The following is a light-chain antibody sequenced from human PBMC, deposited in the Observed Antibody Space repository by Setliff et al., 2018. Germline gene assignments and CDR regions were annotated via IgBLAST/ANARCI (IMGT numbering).Light chain of an antibody. CDR3: QSYDSSLSGSGV. CDR1: SSNIGAGYD. V-gene: IGLV1-40*01. Sequence: QSALTQPPSVSGAPGQRVTISCTGSSSNIGAGYDVHWYQLLPGTAPKLLIYGNSNRPSGVPDRFSGSKSGTSASLAITGLQAEDEADYYCQSYDSSLSGSGVFGTGTKVTVL. CDR2: GNS. J-gene: IGLJ1*01.